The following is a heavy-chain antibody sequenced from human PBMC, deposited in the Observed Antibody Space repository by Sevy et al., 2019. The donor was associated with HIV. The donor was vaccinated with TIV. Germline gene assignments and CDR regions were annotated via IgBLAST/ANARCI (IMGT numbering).Heavy chain of an antibody. D-gene: IGHD3-22*01. CDR1: GFTFSSYS. CDR2: ISSSSSYI. CDR3: ARESYYYDSSGSVPEL. Sequence: GGSLRLSCAASGFTFSSYSMNWVRRAPGKGLEWVSSISSSSSYIYYADSVKGRFTISRDNAKNSLYLQMNSLRAEDTAVYYCARESYYYDSSGSVPELGGRGTLVTVSS. J-gene: IGHJ4*02. V-gene: IGHV3-21*01.